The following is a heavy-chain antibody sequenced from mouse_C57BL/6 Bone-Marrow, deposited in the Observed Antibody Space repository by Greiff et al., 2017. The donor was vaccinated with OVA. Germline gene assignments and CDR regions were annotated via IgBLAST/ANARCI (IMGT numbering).Heavy chain of an antibody. J-gene: IGHJ3*01. Sequence: QVQLQQPGAELVKPGASVKLSCKASGYTFTSYWMHWVKQRPGQGLEWIGMIHPNSGSTNYNEKFKSKATLTVDKSSSTAYMQLSSLTSEDSAVYYCARNPLYYGSSFADWGQGTLVTVSA. CDR3: ARNPLYYGSSFAD. CDR1: GYTFTSYW. CDR2: IHPNSGST. D-gene: IGHD1-1*01. V-gene: IGHV1-64*01.